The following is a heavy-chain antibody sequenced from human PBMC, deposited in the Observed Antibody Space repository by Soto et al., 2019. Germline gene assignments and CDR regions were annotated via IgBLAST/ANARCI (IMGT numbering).Heavy chain of an antibody. CDR2: ISAYNGNT. V-gene: IGHV1-18*04. J-gene: IGHJ4*02. Sequence: QVQLVQSGAEVKKPGASVKVSCKASGYTFTSYGISWVRQAPGQGLEWMGWISAYNGNTNYAQMLQGRVTMTTDTSTSTAYIEVRSLRSDDTAVYYCASRYCSGGSCYSPLDYWGQGTLVTVSS. D-gene: IGHD2-15*01. CDR1: GYTFTSYG. CDR3: ASRYCSGGSCYSPLDY.